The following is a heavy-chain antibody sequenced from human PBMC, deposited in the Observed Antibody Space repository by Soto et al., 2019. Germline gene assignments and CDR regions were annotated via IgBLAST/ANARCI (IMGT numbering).Heavy chain of an antibody. CDR1: GASISSYF. J-gene: IGHJ5*02. Sequence: SETLSLTCTVSGASISSYFWTWIRQPAGKGLDWIGRISTSGTSNYNPSLKSRVTMSVDTSKNHFSLNLSSVTAADTAVYYCAREAGPDRWFDPWGQGTLVTVSS. V-gene: IGHV4-4*07. CDR2: ISTSGTS. D-gene: IGHD6-19*01. CDR3: AREAGPDRWFDP.